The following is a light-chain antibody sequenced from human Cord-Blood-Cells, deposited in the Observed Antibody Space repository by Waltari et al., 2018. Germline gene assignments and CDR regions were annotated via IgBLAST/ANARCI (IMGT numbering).Light chain of an antibody. CDR3: QQYGSLLT. J-gene: IGKJ4*01. Sequence: ELVLTHSPGTLSLSPGERAPLSCMASQSVSSSYLAWYQQKPGQAPRLLIYGSSSRATGIPDRFSGSGSGTDFTLTISRLEPEDFAVYYCQQYGSLLTFGGGTKVEIK. V-gene: IGKV3-20*01. CDR1: QSVSSSY. CDR2: GSS.